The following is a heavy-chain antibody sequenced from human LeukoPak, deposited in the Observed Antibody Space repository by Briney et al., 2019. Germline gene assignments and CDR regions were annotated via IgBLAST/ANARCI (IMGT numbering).Heavy chain of an antibody. J-gene: IGHJ5*02. CDR2: VYYNGST. CDR1: TGSIGSSSNY. D-gene: IGHD2-8*01. V-gene: IGHV4-39*01. CDR3: ARASFNVVFRNWFDH. Sequence: SETLSLTCTVSTGSIGSSSNYCGWLRQAPGKGQEWIGNVYYNGSTFYSPSLKSRVTISVDTSKHQFPLKLRSVTAADTAIYYCARASFNVVFRNWFDHWGQGTLVTVSS.